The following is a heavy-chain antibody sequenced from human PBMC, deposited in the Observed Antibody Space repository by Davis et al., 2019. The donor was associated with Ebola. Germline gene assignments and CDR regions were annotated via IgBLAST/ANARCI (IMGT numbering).Heavy chain of an antibody. V-gene: IGHV2-70*04. CDR2: IDWDDDK. Sequence: SGPTLVKPTQTLTLTCTFSGFSLSTSGMRVSWIRQPPGKALEWLARIDWDDDKYYSTSLKTRLTISKDTSKNQVVLTMTNMDPVDTATYYCARINGVDRDTVTIDYWGQGTLVTVSS. CDR1: GFSLSTSGMR. J-gene: IGHJ4*02. CDR3: ARINGVDRDTVTIDY. D-gene: IGHD4-17*01.